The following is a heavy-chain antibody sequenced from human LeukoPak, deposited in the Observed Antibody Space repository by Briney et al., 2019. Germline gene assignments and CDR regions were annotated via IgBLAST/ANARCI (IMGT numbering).Heavy chain of an antibody. V-gene: IGHV3-64*01. Sequence: GGSLRLSCAASGFTFSSYAMHWVRQAPGKGLEYVSAISSNGGSTYYVNSLKGRFTISRDNSKNTLYLQMGSLRAEDMAVYYCARVYSSSWYSAFDIWGQGTMVTVSS. D-gene: IGHD6-13*01. CDR3: ARVYSSSWYSAFDI. CDR2: ISSNGGST. CDR1: GFTFSSYA. J-gene: IGHJ3*02.